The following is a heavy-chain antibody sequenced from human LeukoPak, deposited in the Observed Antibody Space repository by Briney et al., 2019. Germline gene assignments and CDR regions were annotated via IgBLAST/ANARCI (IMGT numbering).Heavy chain of an antibody. CDR1: GFTFSSYS. D-gene: IGHD1-7*01. CDR2: IYGGGST. J-gene: IGHJ4*02. V-gene: IGHV3-53*01. CDR3: ARGSWNYPFDY. Sequence: GGSLRLSCAASGFTFSSYSMNWVRQAPGKGLEWVSVIYGGGSTYYADSVKGRFTISRDISKNTVYLQMNSLSAEDTAVYYCARGSWNYPFDYWGQGTLVTVSS.